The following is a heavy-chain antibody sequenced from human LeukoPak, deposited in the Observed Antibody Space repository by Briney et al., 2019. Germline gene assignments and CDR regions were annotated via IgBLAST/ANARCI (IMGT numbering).Heavy chain of an antibody. CDR1: GGSVSSYY. Sequence: SETLSLTCTVSGGSVSSYYWSWIRQPPGKGLEWIAYIYYSGSTKYNPSLKSRVTISLDRSKNQFSLKLRSVTAADTAVYYCARPHSGSYEFGYWGQGSLVTVSS. J-gene: IGHJ4*02. CDR2: IYYSGST. CDR3: ARPHSGSYEFGY. V-gene: IGHV4-59*08. D-gene: IGHD1-26*01.